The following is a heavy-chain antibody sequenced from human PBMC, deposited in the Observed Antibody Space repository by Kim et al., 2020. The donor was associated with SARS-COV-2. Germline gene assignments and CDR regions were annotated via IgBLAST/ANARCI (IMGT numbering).Heavy chain of an antibody. V-gene: IGHV3-7*03. J-gene: IGHJ5*02. D-gene: IGHD3-9*01. CDR2: IKQDGSEK. CDR1: GFSFSDYW. CDR3: ARDETGFDP. Sequence: GGSLRLSCVXSGFSFSDYWMAWVRQSPGKGLEWVANIKQDGSEKKYVESVKGRFTISRDNARNSLFLQMNSLRDEDTALYYCARDETGFDPWGQGTLVTVSS.